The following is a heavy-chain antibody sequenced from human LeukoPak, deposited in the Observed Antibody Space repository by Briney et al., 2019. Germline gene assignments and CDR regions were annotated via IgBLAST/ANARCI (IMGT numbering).Heavy chain of an antibody. D-gene: IGHD2-8*01. CDR2: IWFDGKNE. J-gene: IGHJ6*02. CDR1: GFTFSSYG. CDR3: ARDRHCANGVCHSPPGMDV. V-gene: IGHV3-33*01. Sequence: GGSLRLSCAASGFTFSSYGMHWVRQAPGKGLEWVADIWFDGKNEHSADSVKGRFTISRDNSKNTMYLQINSLRAEDTAVYYCARDRHCANGVCHSPPGMDVWGQGTTVTVSS.